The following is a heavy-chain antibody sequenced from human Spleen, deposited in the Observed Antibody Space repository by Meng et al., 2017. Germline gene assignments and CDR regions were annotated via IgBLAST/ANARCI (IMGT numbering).Heavy chain of an antibody. D-gene: IGHD6-13*01. CDR2: ISHDGST. CDR1: GGSLTGSY. V-gene: IGHV4-34*01. J-gene: IGHJ2*01. CDR3: ARAARVGYFDL. Sequence: QGQLTEWGAGLLGPSETLSLTFAVYGGSLTGSYWTWIRQSPRKGLEWIGDISHDGSTDYSPSLKSRVTISVDTSRKEFSLNLRSVTAADTALYYCARAARVGYFDLWGRGTLVTVSS.